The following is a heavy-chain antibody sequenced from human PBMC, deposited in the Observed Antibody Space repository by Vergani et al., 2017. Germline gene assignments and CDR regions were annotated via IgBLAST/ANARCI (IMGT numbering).Heavy chain of an antibody. J-gene: IGHJ4*02. CDR2: IIPIFGTA. V-gene: IGHV1-69*01. D-gene: IGHD4-17*01. Sequence: QVQLVQSGAEVKKPGASVKVSCKASGYTFTSYDINWVRQATGQGLEWMGGIIPIFGTANHAQKFQGRVTITADESTSTAYMELSSLTSEDTAVYYCARDDYGDYRSDYWGQGTLVTVSS. CDR3: ARDDYGDYRSDY. CDR1: GYTFTSYD.